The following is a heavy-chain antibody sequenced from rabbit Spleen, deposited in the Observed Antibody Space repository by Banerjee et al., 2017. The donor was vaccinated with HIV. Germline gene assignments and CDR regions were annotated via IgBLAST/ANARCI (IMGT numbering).Heavy chain of an antibody. CDR2: SAGSSSGFT. CDR3: ARDTGTSFSSYGMDL. V-gene: IGHV1S40*01. Sequence: QSLEESGGDLVKPGGTLTLTCTASGIDFSSSDYMCWVRQAPGKGLEWISCSAGSSSGFTYSATWATGRFTISKTSSTTVTLQMTSLTVADTATYFCARDTGTSFSSYGMDLWGQGTLVTV. J-gene: IGHJ6*01. CDR1: GIDFSSSDY. D-gene: IGHD7-1*01.